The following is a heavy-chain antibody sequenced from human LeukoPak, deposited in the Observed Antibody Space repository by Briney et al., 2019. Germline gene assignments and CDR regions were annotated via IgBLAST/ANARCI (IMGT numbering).Heavy chain of an antibody. CDR2: IIPILGIA. J-gene: IGHJ6*02. CDR3: ARDPYCSSTSCSHYYYYYGMDV. D-gene: IGHD2-2*01. Sequence: GASVKVSCKASGGTFSSYAISWVRQAPGQGLEWMGRIIPILGIANYAQKFQGRVTITADKSTSTAYMELSSLRSEDTAVYYCARDPYCSSTSCSHYYYYYGMDVWGQGTTVTVSS. CDR1: GGTFSSYA. V-gene: IGHV1-69*04.